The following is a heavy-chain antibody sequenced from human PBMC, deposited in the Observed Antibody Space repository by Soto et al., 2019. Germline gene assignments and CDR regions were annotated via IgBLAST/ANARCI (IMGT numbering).Heavy chain of an antibody. CDR3: AKDQPPDIVATLDAFDI. CDR2: ISYDGSNK. CDR1: GFTFSSYG. V-gene: IGHV3-30*18. Sequence: QVQLVESGGGVVQPGRSLRLSCAASGFTFSSYGMHWVRQAPGKGVEWVAVISYDGSNKYYADSVKGRFTISRDNSKNTLYLQMNSLRAEDTAVYYCAKDQPPDIVATLDAFDIWGQGTMVTVSS. J-gene: IGHJ3*02. D-gene: IGHD5-12*01.